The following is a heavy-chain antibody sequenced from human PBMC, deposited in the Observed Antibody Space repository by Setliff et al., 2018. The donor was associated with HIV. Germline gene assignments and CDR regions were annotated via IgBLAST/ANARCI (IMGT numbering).Heavy chain of an antibody. D-gene: IGHD6-19*01. CDR3: ARGKQWLPHVY. CDR2: INHSGST. V-gene: IGHV4-34*01. Sequence: SETLSLTCAVYGGSFSGYYWTWIRQPPGKGLEWIGEINHSGSTNYNPSLKSRVTISIDTFKNQFSLNMSAVTAADTAVYYCARGKQWLPHVYWGQGTLVTVSS. J-gene: IGHJ4*02. CDR1: GGSFSGYY.